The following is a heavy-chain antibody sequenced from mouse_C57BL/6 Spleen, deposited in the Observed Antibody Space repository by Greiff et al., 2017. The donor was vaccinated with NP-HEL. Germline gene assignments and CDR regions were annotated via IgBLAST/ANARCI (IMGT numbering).Heavy chain of an antibody. V-gene: IGHV1-15*01. D-gene: IGHD1-1*01. CDR1: GYTFTDYE. CDR3: TRSYYYGTSFAY. CDR2: IDPETGGT. Sequence: QVQLQQSGAELVRPGASVTLSCKASGYTFTDYEMHWVKQTPVHGLEWIGAIDPETGGTAYNQKFKGKAILTADKSSSTAYMELRSLTSEDSAVYYRTRSYYYGTSFAYWGQGTLVTVSA. J-gene: IGHJ3*01.